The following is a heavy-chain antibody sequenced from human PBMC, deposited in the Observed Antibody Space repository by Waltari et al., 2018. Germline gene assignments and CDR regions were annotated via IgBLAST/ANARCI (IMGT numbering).Heavy chain of an antibody. J-gene: IGHJ4*02. CDR1: GYTLTSYY. D-gene: IGHD3-3*01. V-gene: IGHV1-18*04. CDR2: ISAYNGNT. Sequence: QVQLVQSGAEVKKPGASVKVSCKASGYTLTSYYMHWVRQAPGQGLEWMGWISAYNGNTNYAQKLQGRVTMTTDTSTSTAYMELRSLRSDDTAVYYCAGVGPIFWSGYLDYWGQGTLVTVSS. CDR3: AGVGPIFWSGYLDY.